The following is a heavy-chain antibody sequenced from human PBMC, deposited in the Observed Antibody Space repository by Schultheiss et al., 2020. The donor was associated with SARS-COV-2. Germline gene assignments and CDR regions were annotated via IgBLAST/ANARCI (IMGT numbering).Heavy chain of an antibody. D-gene: IGHD3-3*01. CDR3: ARDTVDRRPYDFWSGSLSNDYGMDV. V-gene: IGHV4-59*01. Sequence: SETLSLTCTVSGGSISSYYWSWIRQPPGKGLEWIGYIYYSGSTNYNPSLKSRVTISVDTSKNQFSLKLSSVTAADTAVYYCARDTVDRRPYDFWSGSLSNDYGMDVWGQVTTVTVSS. J-gene: IGHJ6*02. CDR1: GGSISSYY. CDR2: IYYSGST.